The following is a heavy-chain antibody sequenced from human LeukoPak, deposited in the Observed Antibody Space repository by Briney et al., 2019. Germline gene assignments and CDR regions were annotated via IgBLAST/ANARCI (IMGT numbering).Heavy chain of an antibody. CDR1: GGTFSSYT. J-gene: IGHJ3*02. V-gene: IGHV1-69*06. Sequence: SVKVSCKASGGTFSSYTISWVRQAPGQGREWMGGIIPIFDTAIYAQKFQGTVTITADKSTSTAYMELSSLRSEDTAVYYCARDSAEQLADGFDIWGQGTMVTVSS. CDR2: IIPIFDTA. CDR3: ARDSAEQLADGFDI. D-gene: IGHD6-13*01.